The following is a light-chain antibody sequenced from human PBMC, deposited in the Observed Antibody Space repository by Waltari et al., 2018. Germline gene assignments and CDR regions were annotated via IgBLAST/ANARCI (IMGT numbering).Light chain of an antibody. V-gene: IGKV3-20*01. Sequence: IVLTQSPCTVSLSPGEGATLSGRASQSVSISYIAWYQKTAGQPPRLLIYGASSRASGTPVRFSGSGSGTEFTLTISGLEPEDFGVYYCQVYGTSQWTFGQGTRVEI. CDR1: QSVSISY. CDR3: QVYGTSQWT. CDR2: GAS. J-gene: IGKJ1*01.